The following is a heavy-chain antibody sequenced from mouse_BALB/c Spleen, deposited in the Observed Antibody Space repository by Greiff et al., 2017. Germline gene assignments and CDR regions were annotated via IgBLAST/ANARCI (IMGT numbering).Heavy chain of an antibody. CDR3: AREHYYGYAMDY. CDR2: ISSGSSTI. Sequence: VQLKESGGGLVQPGGSRKLSCAASGFTFSSFGMHWVRQAPEKGLEWVAYISSGSSTIYYADTVKGRFTISRDNPKNTLFLQMTSLRSEDTAMYYCAREHYYGYAMDYWGQGTSVTVSS. D-gene: IGHD1-2*01. V-gene: IGHV5-17*02. J-gene: IGHJ4*01. CDR1: GFTFSSFG.